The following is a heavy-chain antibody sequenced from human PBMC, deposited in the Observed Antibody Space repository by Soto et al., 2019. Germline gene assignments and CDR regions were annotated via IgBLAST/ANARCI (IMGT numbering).Heavy chain of an antibody. D-gene: IGHD1-1*01. CDR1: GASISGFY. J-gene: IGHJ5*02. Sequence: QVQLQESGPGLVKPSETLSLTCTVSGASISGFYWSWIRKSAGKGLEWIGRIYATGTTDYNPSLKCRVMMSVDKSKKQVSLNVGSLTAADTAVYYCVRDGTKTLRDWFDPWGQGISVTVSS. CDR3: VRDGTKTLRDWFDP. CDR2: IYATGTT. V-gene: IGHV4-4*07.